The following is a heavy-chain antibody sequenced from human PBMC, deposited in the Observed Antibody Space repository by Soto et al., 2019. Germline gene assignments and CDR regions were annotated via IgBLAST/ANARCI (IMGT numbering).Heavy chain of an antibody. D-gene: IGHD3-3*01. J-gene: IGHJ4*02. CDR1: GGSISSGGYY. V-gene: IGHV4-31*03. CDR2: IYYSGST. CDR3: ATLAAFGVRSPPGLDN. Sequence: SETLSLTCTVSGGSISSGGYYWSWIRQHPGKGLEWIGNIYYSGSTYYNPSLKSRLSISLDTSKNEFSLKLHSVTDADTAVYYRATLAAFGVRSPPGLDNWGQGTLVTVSS.